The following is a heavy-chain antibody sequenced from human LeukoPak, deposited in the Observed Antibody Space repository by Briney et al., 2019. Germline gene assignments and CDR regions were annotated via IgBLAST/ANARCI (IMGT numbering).Heavy chain of an antibody. CDR2: ISYDGSNK. Sequence: PGGSLRLSCAASGFTFSSYGMHWVRQAPGKGLEWVAVISYDGSNKYYADSVKGRFTISRDNSKNTLYLQMNSLRAEDTAVYYCARHCRGGRRPEKKYYFDYWGQGTLVTVSS. CDR1: GFTFSSYG. D-gene: IGHD2-15*01. CDR3: ARHCRGGRRPEKKYYFDY. J-gene: IGHJ4*02. V-gene: IGHV3-30*03.